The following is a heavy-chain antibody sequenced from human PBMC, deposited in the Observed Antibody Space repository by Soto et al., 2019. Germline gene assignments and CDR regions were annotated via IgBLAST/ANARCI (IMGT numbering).Heavy chain of an antibody. CDR3: AREAYSSSWGSFFDY. CDR1: GGSISSGDYY. J-gene: IGHJ4*02. Sequence: SETLSLTCTVSGGSISSGDYYWSWIRQPPGKGLEWIGYIYYSGSTYYNPSLKSRVTISVDTPKNQFPLKLSSVTAADTAVYYCAREAYSSSWGSFFDYWGQGTLVTVS. D-gene: IGHD6-6*01. CDR2: IYYSGST. V-gene: IGHV4-30-4*01.